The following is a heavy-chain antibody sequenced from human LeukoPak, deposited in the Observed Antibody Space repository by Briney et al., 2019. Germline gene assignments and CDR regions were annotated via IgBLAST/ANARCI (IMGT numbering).Heavy chain of an antibody. Sequence: PSETLSLTCTVSGGSISSSSYYWGWIRQPPGKGLEWIGEINHSGSTNYNPSLKSRVTISVDTSKNQFSLKLSSVTAADTAVYYCARDRKDTYYYGSGRPRYYYYGMDVWGQGATVTVSS. CDR1: GGSISSSSYY. CDR2: INHSGST. D-gene: IGHD3-10*01. CDR3: ARDRKDTYYYGSGRPRYYYYGMDV. J-gene: IGHJ6*02. V-gene: IGHV4-39*07.